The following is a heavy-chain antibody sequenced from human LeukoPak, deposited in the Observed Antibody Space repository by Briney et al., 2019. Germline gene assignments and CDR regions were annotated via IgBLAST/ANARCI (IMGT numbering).Heavy chain of an antibody. CDR3: ARQRGYSYVY. CDR2: ISSSGSTI. V-gene: IGHV3-48*03. CDR1: GFTFSSYK. J-gene: IGHJ4*02. D-gene: IGHD5-18*01. Sequence: PGGSLRLSCAASGFTFSSYKMNWVRQAPGKGLEWVSYISSSGSTIYYADSVKGRFTISRDNAKNSLYLQMNSLRAEDTAVYYCARQRGYSYVYWGQGTLVTVSS.